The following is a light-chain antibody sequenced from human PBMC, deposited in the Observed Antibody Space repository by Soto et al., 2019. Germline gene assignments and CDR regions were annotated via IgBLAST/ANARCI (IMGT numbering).Light chain of an antibody. V-gene: IGLV6-57*02. CDR2: EDN. Sequence: NFLLTQPHSVSESPGKTVIISCTGSSGSIASNYVQWYQQRPGSAPTTVIYEDNQRPSGVPDRFSGSIDSSSNSASLTISGLKNEDEADYYCQSFDGSTVVFGGGTKETVL. J-gene: IGLJ2*01. CDR3: QSFDGSTVV. CDR1: SGSIASNY.